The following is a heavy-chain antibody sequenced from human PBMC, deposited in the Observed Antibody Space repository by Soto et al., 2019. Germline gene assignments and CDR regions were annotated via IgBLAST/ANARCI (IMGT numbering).Heavy chain of an antibody. D-gene: IGHD5-18*01. CDR3: ARGGYSYAFDI. V-gene: IGHV3-23*01. CDR1: GLTLSRHA. Sequence: GGSLRLSCAASGLTLSRHAMTWARQAPGKGLEWVATLNPSGSNTHYADSVKGRFTISRDNSRNTLYLQMNSLRAEDTAVYYCARGGYSYAFDIWGQGTMVTVSS. CDR2: LNPSGSNT. J-gene: IGHJ3*02.